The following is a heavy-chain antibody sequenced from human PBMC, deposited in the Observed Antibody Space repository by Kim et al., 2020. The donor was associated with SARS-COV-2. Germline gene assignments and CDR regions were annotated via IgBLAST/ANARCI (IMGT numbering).Heavy chain of an antibody. J-gene: IGHJ3*02. V-gene: IGHV4-31*03. D-gene: IGHD3-3*01. CDR3: ARDFWSGRIFDI. Sequence: SETLSLTCTVSGGSISSGGYYWSWIRQHPGKGLEWIGYIYYSGSTYYNPSLKSRVTISVDTSKNQFSLKLSSVTAADTAVYYCARDFWSGRIFDIWGQGTMVTVSS. CDR1: GGSISSGGYY. CDR2: IYYSGST.